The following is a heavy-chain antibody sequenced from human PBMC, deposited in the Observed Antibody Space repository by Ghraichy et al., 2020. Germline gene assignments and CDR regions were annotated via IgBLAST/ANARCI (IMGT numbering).Heavy chain of an antibody. CDR3: ARQSMSAGYAVDI. Sequence: SCAASGFTFSDSWMSWVRQAPGKGLEWVANINPDGSGKNFVDSVKGRFTISRDNAKNSLYLQMNSLRAEDTAVYYCARQSMSAGYAVDIWGQGTMVTVSS. D-gene: IGHD2/OR15-2a*01. CDR1: GFTFSDSW. V-gene: IGHV3-7*01. J-gene: IGHJ3*02. CDR2: INPDGSGK.